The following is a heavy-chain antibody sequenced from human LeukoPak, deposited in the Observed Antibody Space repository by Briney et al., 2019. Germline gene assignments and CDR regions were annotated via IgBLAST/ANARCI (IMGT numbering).Heavy chain of an antibody. CDR1: GGSISSSSFY. CDR2: INYGGRA. CDR3: ARDGSDNWGLFDS. V-gene: IGHV4-39*07. D-gene: IGHD1-1*01. J-gene: IGHJ4*02. Sequence: PSETLSLTCTVSGGSISSSSFYWGWIRQPPGKGLEWIGNINYGGRAYYNPSLRNRVTVSVDTSKSQFSLKLTSETAADTAVYYCARDGSDNWGLFDSWGQGTLVTVSS.